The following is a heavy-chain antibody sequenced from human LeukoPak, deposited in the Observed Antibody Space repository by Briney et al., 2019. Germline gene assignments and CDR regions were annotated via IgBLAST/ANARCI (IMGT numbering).Heavy chain of an antibody. CDR2: IYYSGST. V-gene: IGHV4-59*01. D-gene: IGHD3-22*01. CDR3: ARERWADSMRWFDP. J-gene: IGHJ5*02. Sequence: SETLSLTCTVSGGSISSYYWSWNRQPPGKGLEWIGYIYYSGSTNYNPSLKSRVTISVDTSKNQFSLKLSSVTAADTAVYYCARERWADSMRWFDPWGQGTLVTVSS. CDR1: GGSISSYY.